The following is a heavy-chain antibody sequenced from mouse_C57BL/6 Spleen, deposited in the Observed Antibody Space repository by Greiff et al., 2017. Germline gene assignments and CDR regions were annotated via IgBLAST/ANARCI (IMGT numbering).Heavy chain of an antibody. D-gene: IGHD5-5*01. Sequence: QVQLKQSGPELVKPGASVKISCKASGYAFSSSWMNWVKQRPGQGLEWIGRIYPGDGDTNYNGKFKGKATLTADKSSSTAYMQLSSLPSEDSAVYFCAGLNGTTLFDYWGQGTTLTVSS. CDR3: AGLNGTTLFDY. V-gene: IGHV1-82*01. CDR2: IYPGDGDT. CDR1: GYAFSSSW. J-gene: IGHJ2*01.